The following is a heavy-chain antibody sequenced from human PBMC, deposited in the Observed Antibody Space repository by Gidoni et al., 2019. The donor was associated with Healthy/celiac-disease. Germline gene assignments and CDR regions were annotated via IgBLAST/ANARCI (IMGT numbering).Heavy chain of an antibody. CDR2: INAGNGNT. V-gene: IGHV1-3*01. D-gene: IGHD3-22*01. Sequence: QVQLVQSGAEVQKPGASVKVSCKASGYTFTSYAMHWVRQAPGQRLEWMGWINAGNGNTKYSQKFQGRVTITRDTSASTAYMELSSLRSEDTAVYYCARVRKIVVSDLKDWYFDLWGRGTLVTVSS. J-gene: IGHJ2*01. CDR3: ARVRKIVVSDLKDWYFDL. CDR1: GYTFTSYA.